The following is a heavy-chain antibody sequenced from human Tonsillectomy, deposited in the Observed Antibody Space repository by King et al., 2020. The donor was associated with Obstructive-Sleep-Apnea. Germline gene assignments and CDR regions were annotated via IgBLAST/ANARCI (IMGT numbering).Heavy chain of an antibody. CDR2: IHYTGTT. J-gene: IGHJ2*01. CDR1: GDSMSSFY. CDR3: ARRGDSGSDSDNWYFDL. Sequence: VQLQESGPGLVKPSETLSLTCTVSGDSMSSFYWNWIRQPPGEGLEWIGYIHYTGTTKTNPSLKSRVTMSVDTSKNQFSLKLSSVTAADTAVYYCARRGDSGSDSDNWYFDLWGRGTLITVSS. D-gene: IGHD5-12*01. V-gene: IGHV4-59*08.